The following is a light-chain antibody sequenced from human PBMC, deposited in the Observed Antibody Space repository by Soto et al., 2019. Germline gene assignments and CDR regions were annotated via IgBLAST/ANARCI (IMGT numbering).Light chain of an antibody. CDR2: WAS. Sequence: DMVMTQSPDSLAVSLGERATINCKSSQSVLYSSNNKNYLAWYQQKPGQPPKLLIYWASTRESGVPDRFSGSGSGTDFTLTISSLQAEDVAVYYCRQYYSTPRTFGQGTKVEIK. CDR3: RQYYSTPRT. V-gene: IGKV4-1*01. J-gene: IGKJ1*01. CDR1: QSVLYSSNNKNY.